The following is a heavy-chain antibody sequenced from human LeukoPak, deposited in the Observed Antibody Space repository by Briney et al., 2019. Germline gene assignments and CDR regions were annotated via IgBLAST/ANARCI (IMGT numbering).Heavy chain of an antibody. CDR1: GYTFTNYG. Sequence: GASVKVSCKASGYTFTNYGLNWVRQAPGQGLVWMGWISPYNGNTDYAQKLQGRLSMTTDTSTSTASMELRSLTSDDTALYYCARDSTSGWYSSVNDAFDIWGQGTMVTVSS. D-gene: IGHD6-19*01. CDR2: ISPYNGNT. J-gene: IGHJ3*02. CDR3: ARDSTSGWYSSVNDAFDI. V-gene: IGHV1-18*01.